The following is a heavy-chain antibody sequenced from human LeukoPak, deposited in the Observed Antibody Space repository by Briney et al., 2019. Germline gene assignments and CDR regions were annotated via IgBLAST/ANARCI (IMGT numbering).Heavy chain of an antibody. CDR1: GFTFSSYA. D-gene: IGHD4-17*01. CDR3: AKDLHSYGDYVVDY. V-gene: IGHV3-23*01. CDR2: ISGSGGST. Sequence: GGSLRLSCAASGFTFSSYAMSWVRQAPGKGLEWVPAISGSGGSTYYADSVKGRFTISRDNSKNTLYLQMNSLRAEDTAVYYCAKDLHSYGDYVVDYWGQGTLVTVSS. J-gene: IGHJ4*02.